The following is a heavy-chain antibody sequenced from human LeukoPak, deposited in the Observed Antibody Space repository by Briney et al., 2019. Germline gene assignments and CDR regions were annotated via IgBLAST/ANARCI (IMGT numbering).Heavy chain of an antibody. V-gene: IGHV4-39*07. J-gene: IGHJ6*02. Sequence: SETLSLTCTVSGGSISSSSYYWGWIRQPPGKGLEWIGSIYYSGSTYYNPSLKSRVTISVDTSKNQFSLQLRSVTAADTAVYYCAREDPQTTVPEGMDVWGQGTTVIVSS. CDR1: GGSISSSSYY. CDR2: IYYSGST. D-gene: IGHD4-17*01. CDR3: AREDPQTTVPEGMDV.